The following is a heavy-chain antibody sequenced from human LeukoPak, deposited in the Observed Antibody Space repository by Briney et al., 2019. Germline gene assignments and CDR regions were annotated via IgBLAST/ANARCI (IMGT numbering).Heavy chain of an antibody. J-gene: IGHJ4*02. CDR3: ARRRSSSGYYFDY. D-gene: IGHD6-6*01. Sequence: GESLQISCQGSGSSFTSYWIGWVRQLPGKGLEWMGIIYPGDSDTRYSPSFQGQDTISADKSISTAYLQWSSLKASDTAMYYCARRRSSSGYYFDYWGQGTLVTVSS. CDR1: GSSFTSYW. CDR2: IYPGDSDT. V-gene: IGHV5-51*01.